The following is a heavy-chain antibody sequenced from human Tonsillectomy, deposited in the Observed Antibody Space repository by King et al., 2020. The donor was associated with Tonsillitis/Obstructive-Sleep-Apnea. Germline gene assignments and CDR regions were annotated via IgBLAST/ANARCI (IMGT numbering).Heavy chain of an antibody. J-gene: IGHJ4*02. CDR3: ANEVGGSGYSYGPPDY. CDR2: ISPSGGSK. D-gene: IGHD5-18*01. Sequence: VQLVESGGGLVQPGGSLRLSCAASGFTFTSFAMTWVRQAPGKGLEWVSGISPSGGSKYYADSVKGRFTISRDNSKNTLYLQMNSLRAEDTALCYCANEVGGSGYSYGPPDYWGQGTLVTVSS. CDR1: GFTFTSFA. V-gene: IGHV3-23*04.